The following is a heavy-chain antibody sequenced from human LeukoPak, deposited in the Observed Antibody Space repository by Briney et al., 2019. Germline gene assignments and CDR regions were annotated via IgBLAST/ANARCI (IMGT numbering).Heavy chain of an antibody. CDR3: AKGGEYCTNGVCPTNFDY. CDR2: ISYDGSNK. D-gene: IGHD2-8*01. CDR1: GFTFSSYG. Sequence: PGGSLTLSCAASGFTFSSYGMHWVRQAPGKGLEWVAVISYDGSNKYYADSVKGRFTISRDNSKNTLYLQMNSLRAEDTAVYYCAKGGEYCTNGVCPTNFDYWGQGTLVTVSS. J-gene: IGHJ4*02. V-gene: IGHV3-30*18.